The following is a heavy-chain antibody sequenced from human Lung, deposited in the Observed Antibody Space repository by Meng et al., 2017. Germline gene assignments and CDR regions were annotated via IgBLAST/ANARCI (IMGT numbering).Heavy chain of an antibody. V-gene: IGHV1-2*06. J-gene: IGHJ4*02. CDR1: GYPFTAYY. Sequence: QVRLVQPGAAVKEPGASVKVSCKPSGYPFTAYYIHWVRQAPGQGLEWMGHIIPNSGDTLYAPKFQGRVSMTADTSIGTAYVELSGLRSDDTAIYYCVRDENISLGKLFGDYWGQGTLVTVSS. CDR3: VRDENISLGKLFGDY. D-gene: IGHD2-21*01. CDR2: IIPNSGDT.